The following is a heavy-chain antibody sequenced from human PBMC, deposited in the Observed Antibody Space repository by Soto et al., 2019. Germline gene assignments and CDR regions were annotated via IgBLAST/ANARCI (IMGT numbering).Heavy chain of an antibody. Sequence: EVQLLESGGGLVQPGGSLRLSCAASGFTFNNYAMTWVRQAPGKGLEWVSAISGGGDTTSYAYAVKGRFTVSRDGSQNTLYLQLSSLRAEDTALYYCAKGRVGSGSLAPRVDFWGQGTLVTVSS. CDR2: ISGGGDTT. D-gene: IGHD3-10*01. CDR3: AKGRVGSGSLAPRVDF. V-gene: IGHV3-23*01. CDR1: GFTFNNYA. J-gene: IGHJ4*02.